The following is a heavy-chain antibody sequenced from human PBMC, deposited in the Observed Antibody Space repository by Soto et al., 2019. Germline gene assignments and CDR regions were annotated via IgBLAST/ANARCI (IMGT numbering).Heavy chain of an antibody. CDR3: ARGEEYSGSRLCLHHYYYYGREV. Sequence: ASVKVPCKASGYTFPSYDINWVRQATGQGLEWMGWMNPNSGNTGYAQKLQGRVTMTRNTSISTAYMELSSLRSEDTAVYYCARGEEYSGSRLCLHHYYYYGREVWGQGTRVTVS. J-gene: IGHJ6*02. V-gene: IGHV1-8*01. CDR2: MNPNSGNT. CDR1: GYTFPSYD. D-gene: IGHD1-26*01.